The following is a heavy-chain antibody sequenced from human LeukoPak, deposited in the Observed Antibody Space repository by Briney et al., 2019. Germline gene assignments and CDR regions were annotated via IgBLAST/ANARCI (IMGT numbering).Heavy chain of an antibody. Sequence: SETLSLTCTVSGGSISSSNFYWGWIRQPPGKGLEWIATIHYSGSTYYNPSLKSRVTISVDTSKNQFSLKLSSVTAADTAVYYCARHASSSWYSHIGYYYYYMDVWGKGTTVTISS. CDR2: IHYSGST. CDR1: GGSISSSNFY. D-gene: IGHD6-13*01. J-gene: IGHJ6*03. V-gene: IGHV4-39*01. CDR3: ARHASSSWYSHIGYYYYYMDV.